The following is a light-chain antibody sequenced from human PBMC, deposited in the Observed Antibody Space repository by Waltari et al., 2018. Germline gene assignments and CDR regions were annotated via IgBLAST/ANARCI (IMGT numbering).Light chain of an antibody. J-gene: IGKJ2*01. CDR2: RSS. CDR3: HQYNSYSPFT. Sequence: DIEMTQSPSTLSASIGDRVTITCRASQSISSWLAWYQQKPGKAPKLLFFRSSSLESGVPSRFSGSGSGTEFTLTISSLQPDDFAIYYCHQYNSYSPFTFGQGTRLDI. CDR1: QSISSW. V-gene: IGKV1-5*03.